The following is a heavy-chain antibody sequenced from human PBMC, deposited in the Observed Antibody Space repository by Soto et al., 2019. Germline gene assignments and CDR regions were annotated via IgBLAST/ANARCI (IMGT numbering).Heavy chain of an antibody. D-gene: IGHD3-3*01. Sequence: ASVKVSCKASGYTFTSYGISWVRQAPGQGLEWMGWISAYNGNTNYAQKLQGRVTMTTDTSTSTAYMELRSLRSDDTAVYYCARSQDRGSDFWGGYYYYYYYYGMDVWGQGTTVTVSS. CDR3: ARSQDRGSDFWGGYYYYYYYYGMDV. CDR2: ISAYNGNT. V-gene: IGHV1-18*04. CDR1: GYTFTSYG. J-gene: IGHJ6*02.